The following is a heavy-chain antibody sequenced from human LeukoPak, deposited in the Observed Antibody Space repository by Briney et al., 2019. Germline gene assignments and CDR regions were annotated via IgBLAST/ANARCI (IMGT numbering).Heavy chain of an antibody. J-gene: IGHJ3*02. CDR1: GCSISSYY. D-gene: IGHD1-26*01. CDR3: ARVSGGYSGSNPRGAFDI. V-gene: IGHV4-4*07. Sequence: PSETLSLTCTVSGCSISSYYWSWTRQAAGKGLEWIGRSYTSGSTNYNPALKSRVTMSVDTSKTPLSLKLSSVTAADTAVYYCARVSGGYSGSNPRGAFDIWGQGTMVAVSS. CDR2: SYTSGST.